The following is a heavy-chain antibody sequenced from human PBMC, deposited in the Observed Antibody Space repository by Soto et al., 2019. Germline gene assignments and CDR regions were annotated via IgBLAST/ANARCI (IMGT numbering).Heavy chain of an antibody. CDR2: IYSGGST. J-gene: IGHJ4*02. Sequence: EVQLVESGGGLVQPGGSLRLSCAASGFTVRSNYMSWVRQAPGKGLEWVSVIYSGGSTYYADSVKGRFTISRDNSKNTLYLQMNRLRVEDTAVYYCACGYRSGWYIYWGQGTLVTVSS. CDR1: GFTVRSNY. CDR3: ACGYRSGWYIY. V-gene: IGHV3-66*01. D-gene: IGHD6-19*01.